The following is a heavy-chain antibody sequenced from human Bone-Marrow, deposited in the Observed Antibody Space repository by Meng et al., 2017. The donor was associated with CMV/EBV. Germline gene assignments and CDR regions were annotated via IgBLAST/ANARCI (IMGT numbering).Heavy chain of an antibody. Sequence: SVKVSCKASGYTFTGYYMHWVRQAPGQGLEWMGGIIPIFGTANYAQKFQGRVTITTDESTSTAYMELSSLRSEDTAVYYCASLGYSSSWEPKDFDYWGQGTLVTVSS. CDR3: ASLGYSSSWEPKDFDY. V-gene: IGHV1-69*05. D-gene: IGHD6-13*01. CDR2: IIPIFGTA. J-gene: IGHJ4*02. CDR1: GYTFTGYY.